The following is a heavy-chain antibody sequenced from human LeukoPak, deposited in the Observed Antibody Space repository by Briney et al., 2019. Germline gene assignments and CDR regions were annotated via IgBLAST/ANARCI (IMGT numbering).Heavy chain of an antibody. J-gene: IGHJ4*02. D-gene: IGHD6-19*01. Sequence: PGGSLRLSCAASGFTFSSYAMSWVRQAPGKGLEWEAFISYDGSKRYYVDSVKGRFTISRDNSQNPLYLQMHSLRPEDTAVYYCAKVRGPGEVSGWYYFDSWGQGTLVTVSS. CDR1: GFTFSSYA. V-gene: IGHV3-30*18. CDR2: ISYDGSKR. CDR3: AKVRGPGEVSGWYYFDS.